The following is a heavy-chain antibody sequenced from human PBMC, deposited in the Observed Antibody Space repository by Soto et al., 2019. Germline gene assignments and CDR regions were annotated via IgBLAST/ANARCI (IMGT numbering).Heavy chain of an antibody. CDR1: GFPFAPST. D-gene: IGHD2-21*02. CDR2: ISVSVGST. V-gene: IGHV3-23*01. J-gene: IGHJ4*02. Sequence: EVQLLQSGGGLVQPGGSLTLSCGVSGFPFAPSTMSWVRPAPGKGLEWVSTISVSVGSTYSADSVQGRFTVSSDISDNTLFLRMTSLTADDTAVYFCAKRDVPHSTSNAYFYDHWGRGVLVTVSS. CDR3: AKRDVPHSTSNAYFYDH.